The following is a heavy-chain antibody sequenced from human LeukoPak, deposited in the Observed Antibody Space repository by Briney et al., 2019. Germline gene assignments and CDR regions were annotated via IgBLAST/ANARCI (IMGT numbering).Heavy chain of an antibody. V-gene: IGHV3-23*01. CDR3: PNEYRSGSFHDF. D-gene: IGHD3-10*01. J-gene: IGHJ4*02. CDR1: GFAISSYA. Sequence: GSLRLSCAASGFAISSYAMSWVSQPPGKGLHCVTVIRCRDHYTSFAESVNGLFTISCNNHKNILYLQMNAKRADNTAVYYCPNEYRSGSFHDFWGQGTLVTVSS. CDR2: IRCRDHYT.